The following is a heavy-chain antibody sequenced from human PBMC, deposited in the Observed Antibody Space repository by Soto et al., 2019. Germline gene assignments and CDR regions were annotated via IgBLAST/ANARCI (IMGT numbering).Heavy chain of an antibody. Sequence: EVQLVETGGGLIQPGGSLRLSCAASGFSVGSNYMTWVRQSPGKGLEWVSLIYSNGDTDYADSVKGRFSISKDNFKNTLYLQMTNLGAEDTAVYHCARKSDSSPVPEADGVWGRGTLVTVSS. CDR2: IYSNGDT. CDR3: ARKSDSSPVPEADGV. V-gene: IGHV3-53*02. CDR1: GFSVGSNY. J-gene: IGHJ4*02. D-gene: IGHD2-8*01.